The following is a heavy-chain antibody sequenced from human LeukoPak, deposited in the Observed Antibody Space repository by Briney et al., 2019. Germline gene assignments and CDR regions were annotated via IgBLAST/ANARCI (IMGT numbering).Heavy chain of an antibody. J-gene: IGHJ4*02. D-gene: IGHD1-26*01. V-gene: IGHV3-73*01. Sequence: PGGSLRLSCAASGFTFSGSAMHWVRQASGQGLEWVGRIRSKANSYATAYAASVKGRFTISRDDSKNTAYLQMNSLKTEDTAVYYCIRVGATTIDYWGQGTLVTVSS. CDR1: GFTFSGSA. CDR2: IRSKANSYAT. CDR3: IRVGATTIDY.